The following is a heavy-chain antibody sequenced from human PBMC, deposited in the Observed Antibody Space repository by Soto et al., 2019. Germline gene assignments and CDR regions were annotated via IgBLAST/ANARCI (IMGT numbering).Heavy chain of an antibody. V-gene: IGHV3-74*03. CDR3: ARGIAVNYFDL. Sequence: GSLRLSCAASGFTLSSYWMHWVRQAPGKGLVCVSRINSDGSSRKYADSVEGRFTISRDNAENTLYLQVNSLRVEDTAVYYCARGIAVNYFDLWGQGTLVTSPQ. CDR1: GFTLSSYW. D-gene: IGHD6-19*01. CDR2: INSDGSSR. J-gene: IGHJ5*02.